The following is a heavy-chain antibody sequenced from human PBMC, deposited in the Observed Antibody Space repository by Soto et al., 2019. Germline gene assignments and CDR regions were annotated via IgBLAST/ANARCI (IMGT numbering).Heavy chain of an antibody. V-gene: IGHV5-10-1*01. Sequence: PGESLKISCKGSGYSFTSYWVSWVRQMPGKGPEWMGRIDPSDSYTNYSPSFQGHVTISADKSISTAYLQWSSLKASDTAMYYCARRAAGLIITWGQGTLVTVSS. J-gene: IGHJ5*02. CDR2: IDPSDSYT. CDR3: ARRAAGLIIT. CDR1: GYSFTSYW. D-gene: IGHD6-13*01.